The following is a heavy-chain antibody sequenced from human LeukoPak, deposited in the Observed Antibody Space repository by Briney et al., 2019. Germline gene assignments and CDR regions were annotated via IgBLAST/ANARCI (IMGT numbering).Heavy chain of an antibody. Sequence: PSETLSLTCTVSSASIPSSPYLWGWVRQSPRKGPEGIGSNSYSGTTYYNPSLKSRVTISVDTSKNQFSLKLSSVTAADTAVYYCARIRTYYYGSGPELKSYYMDVWGKGTTVTISS. J-gene: IGHJ6*03. CDR1: SASIPSSPYL. CDR2: NSYSGTT. CDR3: ARIRTYYYGSGPELKSYYMDV. D-gene: IGHD3-10*01. V-gene: IGHV4-39*07.